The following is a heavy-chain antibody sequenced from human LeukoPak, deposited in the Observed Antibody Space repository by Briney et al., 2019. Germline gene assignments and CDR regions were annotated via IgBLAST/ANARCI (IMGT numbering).Heavy chain of an antibody. D-gene: IGHD6-13*01. V-gene: IGHV3-20*04. CDR2: INWNGGST. J-gene: IGHJ4*02. CDR3: ARGLTAAGTGGFRDY. CDR1: GFTFSSYW. Sequence: PGGSLRLSCAASGFTFSSYWMSWVRQAPGKGLEWVSGINWNGGSTGYADSVKGRFTISRDNAKNSLYLQMNSLRAEDTALYYCARGLTAAGTGGFRDYWGQGTLVTVSS.